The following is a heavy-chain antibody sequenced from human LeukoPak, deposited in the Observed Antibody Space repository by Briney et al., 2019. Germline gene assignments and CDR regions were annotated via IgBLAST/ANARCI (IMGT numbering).Heavy chain of an antibody. Sequence: GGSLRLSCAASGFTFSDHYMDWVRQAPGKGLEWVGRTGNKANSYTTEYAASVKGRFTISRDDSKNSLFLQMNSLKSEDTAVYYCARGNTSAWYPFDYWGQGTLVTVSS. D-gene: IGHD6-19*01. J-gene: IGHJ4*02. CDR1: GFTFSDHY. V-gene: IGHV3-72*01. CDR3: ARGNTSAWYPFDY. CDR2: TGNKANSYTT.